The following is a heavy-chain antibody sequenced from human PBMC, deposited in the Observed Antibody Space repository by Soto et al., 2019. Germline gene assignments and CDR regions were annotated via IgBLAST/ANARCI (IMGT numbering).Heavy chain of an antibody. J-gene: IGHJ4*02. Sequence: EVQLLGSGGGLVQPGGSLRLSCVASGFTFSTYWMNWVRPAPGMGLEWVANINPDGSVGTYVDSVTGRCTTSRDNAKNSLYLQMHSLRADDTAVYFCAGWGGHDYNYWGQGILVTVSS. CDR1: GFTFSTYW. CDR2: INPDGSVG. D-gene: IGHD3-16*01. CDR3: AGWGGHDYNY. V-gene: IGHV3-7*03.